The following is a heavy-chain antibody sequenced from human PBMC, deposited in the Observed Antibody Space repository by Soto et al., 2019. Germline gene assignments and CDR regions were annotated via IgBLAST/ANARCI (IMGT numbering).Heavy chain of an antibody. CDR1: GGSISSSSYY. J-gene: IGHJ4*02. D-gene: IGHD6-13*01. CDR2: IYYSGST. V-gene: IGHV4-39*01. CDR3: ARPIAAAGSFDY. Sequence: SETLSLTCTVSGGSISSSSYYWGWIRQPPGKGLEWIGSIYYSGSTYYNPSLKSRVTISVDTSKNQFSLKLSYVTAADTAVYYCARPIAAAGSFDYWGQGTLVTVSS.